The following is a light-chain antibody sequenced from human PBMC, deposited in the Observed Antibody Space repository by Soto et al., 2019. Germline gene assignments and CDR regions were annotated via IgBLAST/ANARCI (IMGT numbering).Light chain of an antibody. CDR3: QQYQISRT. CDR2: GAS. V-gene: IGKV3-20*01. Sequence: EIVLTQSPGTLSLSPGERATLSCRTSQTISSRYLAWYQQRPGQAPRLLIYGASSRATGIPDRFSGSGSGTDFTLTISRLDPEDFAVYYCQQYQISRTFGQGTKVEIK. CDR1: QTISSRY. J-gene: IGKJ1*01.